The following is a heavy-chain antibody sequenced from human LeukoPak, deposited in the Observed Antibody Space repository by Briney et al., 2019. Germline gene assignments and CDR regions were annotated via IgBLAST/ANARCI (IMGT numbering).Heavy chain of an antibody. CDR1: GFTFDDYA. J-gene: IGHJ4*02. CDR2: INWNSGSI. D-gene: IGHD5-18*01. V-gene: IGHV3-9*01. CDR3: AKVGGYSYGVFDY. Sequence: GRSLRLSCAASGFTFDDYAMHWVRQAPGKGLEWVSGINWNSGSIGYADSVKGRFTISRDNAKNSLYLQMNSLRAEDTALYYCAKVGGYSYGVFDYWGQGTLVTVSS.